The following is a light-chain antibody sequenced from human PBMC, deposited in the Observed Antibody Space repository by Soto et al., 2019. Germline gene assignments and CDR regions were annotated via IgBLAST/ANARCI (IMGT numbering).Light chain of an antibody. CDR3: QQYGSSST. V-gene: IGKV3-20*01. CDR1: QSLSINY. J-gene: IGKJ5*01. Sequence: EIVLTQSPDTLSLSPGKRATLSCKASQSLSINYLAWYQQKPGQAPRLLIYGASSRATGIPDRFSGSGSGTDFTLTINRLEPVDFAVYYCQQYGSSSTFGQGTRLEIK. CDR2: GAS.